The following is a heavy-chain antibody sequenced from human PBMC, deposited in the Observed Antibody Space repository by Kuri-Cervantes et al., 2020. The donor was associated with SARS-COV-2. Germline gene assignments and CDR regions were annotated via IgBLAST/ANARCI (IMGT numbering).Heavy chain of an antibody. CDR1: GFSLTTSGMC. J-gene: IGHJ4*02. Sequence: SGPTLVKPTQTLTLTCTFPGFSLTTSGMCVAWIRQPPGKALEWLARIDWDDDKYYKTSLNTRLSISKDTSKDQVVLTMTNMDPVDTATYYCVRIRAATVIADYWDQGTLVTVSS. D-gene: IGHD4-11*01. CDR3: VRIRAATVIADY. V-gene: IGHV2-70*11. CDR2: IDWDDDK.